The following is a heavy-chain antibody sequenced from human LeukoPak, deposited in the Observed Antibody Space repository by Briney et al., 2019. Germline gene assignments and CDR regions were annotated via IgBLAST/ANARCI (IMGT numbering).Heavy chain of an antibody. CDR3: ARAGIAVAGIDY. Sequence: GGSLRLSCAASGFTFSSYWMNWVRQAPGKGLEWVSSISSSSSYIYYADSVKGRFTISRDNAKNSLYLQMNSLRAEDTAVYYCARAGIAVAGIDYWGQGTLVTVSS. V-gene: IGHV3-21*01. CDR1: GFTFSSYW. CDR2: ISSSSSYI. D-gene: IGHD6-19*01. J-gene: IGHJ4*02.